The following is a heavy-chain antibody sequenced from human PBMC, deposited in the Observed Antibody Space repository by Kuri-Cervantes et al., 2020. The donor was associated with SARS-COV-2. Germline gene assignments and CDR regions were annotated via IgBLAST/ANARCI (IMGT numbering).Heavy chain of an antibody. CDR1: GFTFSSYS. CDR3: ASVGSTMVRGVIMRGADAFDI. J-gene: IGHJ3*02. D-gene: IGHD3-10*01. V-gene: IGHV3-21*01. Sequence: GESLKISCAASGFTFSSYSMNWVRQAPGKGLEWVSSISSSSSYIYYADSVKGRFTISRDNAKNSLYLQMNSLRAEDTAVYYCASVGSTMVRGVIMRGADAFDIWGQGTMVTVSS. CDR2: ISSSSSYI.